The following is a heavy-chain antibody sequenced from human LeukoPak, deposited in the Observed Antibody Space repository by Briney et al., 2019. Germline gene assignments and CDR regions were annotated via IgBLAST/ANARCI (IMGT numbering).Heavy chain of an antibody. CDR1: GGSISSTRYY. CDR2: IYYSGST. J-gene: IGHJ4*02. D-gene: IGHD4-17*01. Sequence: SGTLSLTCSVSGGSISSTRYYWGWIRQPPGKGLEWIGSIYYSGSTYYNPSLKSRVTISVDTSNNQFSLKLRSVTAADTAVYYCARTPLYGDEDWGQGTLVTVSS. V-gene: IGHV4-39*01. CDR3: ARTPLYGDED.